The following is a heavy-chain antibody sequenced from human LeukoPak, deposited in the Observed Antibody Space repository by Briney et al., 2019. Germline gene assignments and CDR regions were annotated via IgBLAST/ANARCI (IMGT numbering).Heavy chain of an antibody. V-gene: IGHV1-2*02. Sequence: ASVKVSCKASGYIFTGYYLFWVRQAPGQGLEWMGWINPNGGATRYAQKFQGRVTLTCDTSIRTTYMELSSLTSDDTDVYYCARDERYSDADHHYPDLGYWGQGTLVTVSS. CDR1: GYIFTGYY. CDR3: ARDERYSDADHHYPDLGY. J-gene: IGHJ4*02. CDR2: INPNGGAT. D-gene: IGHD3-16*01.